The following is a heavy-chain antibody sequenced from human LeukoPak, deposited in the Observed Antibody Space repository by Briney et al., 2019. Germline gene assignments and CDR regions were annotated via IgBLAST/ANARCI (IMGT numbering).Heavy chain of an antibody. Sequence: GASVKVSCKASGYTFTGYYMHWVRQAPGQGLEWMGRINPNSGGTNYAQKFQGRVTMTRDTSISTAYMELSRLRSDDTAVYYCARAAYSSGWLDYWGQGTLVTVSS. CDR3: ARAAYSSGWLDY. J-gene: IGHJ4*02. V-gene: IGHV1-2*06. CDR2: INPNSGGT. CDR1: GYTFTGYY. D-gene: IGHD6-19*01.